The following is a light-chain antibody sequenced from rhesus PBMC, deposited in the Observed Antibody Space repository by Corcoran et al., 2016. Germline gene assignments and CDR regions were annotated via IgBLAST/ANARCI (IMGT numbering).Light chain of an antibody. CDR2: EAS. J-gene: IGKJ1*01. Sequence: DIQMTQSPSSLSASVGDRVTITCRASQGITNDLAWYQQKPGETPKLLIYEASSLQRGIPSRFSGSGSGTDFTLTISSLQSEDFATYYWQHYYSTPWTFGQGTKVEIK. V-gene: IGKV1-25*01. CDR3: QHYYSTPWT. CDR1: QGITND.